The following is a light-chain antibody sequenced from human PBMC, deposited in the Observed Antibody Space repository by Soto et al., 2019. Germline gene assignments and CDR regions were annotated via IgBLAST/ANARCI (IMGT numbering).Light chain of an antibody. J-gene: IGLJ2*01. CDR2: GNS. CDR3: QSYDSSLSGWGV. Sequence: QSVLTQPPSVSGAPGQRVTISCTGSSSNIGARYDVHWYQQLPGTAPKLLIYGNSNRPSGVPDRFSGCKSGSSASLAITGLQAEDEADYYCQSYDSSLSGWGVFGGGTKLTVL. CDR1: SSNIGARYD. V-gene: IGLV1-40*01.